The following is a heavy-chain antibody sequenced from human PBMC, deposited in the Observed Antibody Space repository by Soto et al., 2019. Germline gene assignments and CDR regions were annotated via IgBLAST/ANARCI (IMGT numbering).Heavy chain of an antibody. CDR1: GFTFSSYS. V-gene: IGHV3-48*02. Sequence: GSLRLSCAASGFTFSSYSMNWVRQAPGKGLEWVSYISSSSSTIYYADSVKGRFTISRDNAKNLLYLQMNSLRDEDTAVYYCARDRAVAVAGRYYYYGMDVWGQGTTVTVSS. D-gene: IGHD6-19*01. CDR2: ISSSSSTI. J-gene: IGHJ6*02. CDR3: ARDRAVAVAGRYYYYGMDV.